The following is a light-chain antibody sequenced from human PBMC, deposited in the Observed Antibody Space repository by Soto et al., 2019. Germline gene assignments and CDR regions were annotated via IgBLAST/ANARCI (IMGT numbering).Light chain of an antibody. CDR3: QHYDSAPPKYT. J-gene: IGKJ2*01. Sequence: EIVLTQSPGTLSLSPGERATLSCRASQTISSSYLAWYQQKPGQAPRLLIFGASSRATDIPDRFSGSGSGTDFTLTISRLQREDFAVYYCQHYDSAPPKYTFGQGTKLEIK. CDR1: QTISSSY. V-gene: IGKV3-20*01. CDR2: GAS.